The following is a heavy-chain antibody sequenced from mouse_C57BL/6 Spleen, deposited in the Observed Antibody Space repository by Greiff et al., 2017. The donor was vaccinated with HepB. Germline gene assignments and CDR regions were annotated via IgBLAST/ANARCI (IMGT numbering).Heavy chain of an antibody. CDR1: GYTFTSYW. V-gene: IGHV1-59*01. Sequence: QVQLQQPGAELVRPGTSVKLSCKASGYTFTSYWMHWVKQRPGQGLEWIGVIDPSDSYTNYNQKFKGKATLTVDTSSSTAYMQLSSLTSEDSAVYYCARNHRDYFDYWGQGTTLTVSS. CDR3: ARNHRDYFDY. CDR2: IDPSDSYT. J-gene: IGHJ2*01.